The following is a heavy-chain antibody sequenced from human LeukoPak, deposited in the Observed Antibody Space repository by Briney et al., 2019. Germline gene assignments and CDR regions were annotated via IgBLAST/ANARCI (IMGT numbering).Heavy chain of an antibody. J-gene: IGHJ3*02. CDR2: ISWNSGSI. CDR1: GFTFDDYA. D-gene: IGHD3-10*01. Sequence: GRSLRLSCAASGFTFDDYAMHWVRQAPGKGLEWVSGISWNSGSIGCADSVKGRFTISRDNAKNSLYLQMNSLRAEDTALYYCAKDSARFGELATDAFDIWGQGTMVTVSS. CDR3: AKDSARFGELATDAFDI. V-gene: IGHV3-9*01.